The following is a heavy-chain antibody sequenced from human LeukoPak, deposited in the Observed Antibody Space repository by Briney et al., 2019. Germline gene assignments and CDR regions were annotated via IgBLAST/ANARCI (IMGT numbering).Heavy chain of an antibody. CDR1: GYTFTSYG. J-gene: IGHJ4*02. D-gene: IGHD3-22*01. CDR2: ISAYNGNT. V-gene: IGHV1-18*01. CDR3: AREDYDSSGYYSPCYFDY. Sequence: ASVKVSCKASGYTFTSYGISWVRQAPGQGLEWMGWISAYNGNTNYAQKLQGRVTMTTDTSTSTAYMELRSLRSDDTAVYYCAREDYDSSGYYSPCYFDYWGQGTLVTVSS.